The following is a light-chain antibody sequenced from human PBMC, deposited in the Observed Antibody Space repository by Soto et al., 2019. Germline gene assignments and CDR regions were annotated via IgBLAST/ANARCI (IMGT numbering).Light chain of an antibody. CDR1: QSISNW. V-gene: IGKV1-5*01. Sequence: GDRITITCRASQSISNWMAWYQQKPGKAPKLLIYDASSLEGGVPPRFSGSASGTEFTLTISSLQPDDFATYYCQQYNSYSRTFGQGTKVDIK. CDR2: DAS. J-gene: IGKJ1*01. CDR3: QQYNSYSRT.